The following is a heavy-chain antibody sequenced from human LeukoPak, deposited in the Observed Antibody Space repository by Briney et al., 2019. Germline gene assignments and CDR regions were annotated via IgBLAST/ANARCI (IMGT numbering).Heavy chain of an antibody. V-gene: IGHV1-8*01. CDR3: ARGFSTYYDFWSGETNWFDP. CDR2: MNPYNGNT. D-gene: IGHD3-3*01. Sequence: ASVKVSCKASGYTFTSYDIHWVRQATGQGLEWMGWMNPYNGNTGYAQKFQGRVTMTRNTSISTAYMALSSLRSEDTAVYYCARGFSTYYDFWSGETNWFDPWGPGTLVTVSS. CDR1: GYTFTSYD. J-gene: IGHJ5*02.